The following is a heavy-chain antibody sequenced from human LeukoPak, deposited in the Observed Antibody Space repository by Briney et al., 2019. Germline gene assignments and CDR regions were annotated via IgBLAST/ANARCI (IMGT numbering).Heavy chain of an antibody. CDR1: DDSISDYY. CDR3: TRGAGWLIDY. V-gene: IGHV4-59*01. J-gene: IGHJ4*02. CDR2: FHNSGTS. Sequence: ASETLSLTCTVSDDSISDYYRGWLRQSPGKGLGWIGYFHNSGTSTYNPSLKSRVTISADTSKNQFSLKLNSLTTADTAVYYCTRGAGWLIDYWGQGILVTVSS. D-gene: IGHD3-16*01.